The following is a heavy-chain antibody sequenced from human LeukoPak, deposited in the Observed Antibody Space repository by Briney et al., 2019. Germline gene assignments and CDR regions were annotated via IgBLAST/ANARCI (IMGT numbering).Heavy chain of an antibody. V-gene: IGHV3-7*01. Sequence: GGSLRLSCAASGFTFSSYWMSWVRRAPGKGLEWVASIKQDGSEKHCVDSVKGRFIISRDNARNSLYLQMNSLRAEDTAVYYCTRVRTSGEEDYWGQGTLVTVSS. J-gene: IGHJ4*02. D-gene: IGHD3-10*01. CDR1: GFTFSSYW. CDR2: IKQDGSEK. CDR3: TRVRTSGEEDY.